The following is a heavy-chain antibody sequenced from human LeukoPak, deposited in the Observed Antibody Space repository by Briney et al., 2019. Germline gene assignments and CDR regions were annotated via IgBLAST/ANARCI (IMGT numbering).Heavy chain of an antibody. J-gene: IGHJ4*02. CDR3: ARDGGGSYGRLIDY. Sequence: GGSLRLSCAASGFTLRNYSMNWVRQAPGKGLEWVSSISSSSSYIYYADSMKGRFTISRDNAKNSLYLQMNSLRDEDTAVYYCARDGGGSYGRLIDYWGQGTLVTVSS. CDR1: GFTLRNYS. CDR2: ISSSSSYI. V-gene: IGHV3-21*01. D-gene: IGHD1-26*01.